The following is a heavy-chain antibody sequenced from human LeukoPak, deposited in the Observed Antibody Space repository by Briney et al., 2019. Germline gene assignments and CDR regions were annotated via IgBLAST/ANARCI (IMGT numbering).Heavy chain of an antibody. CDR3: ARAHTSSWYMDY. D-gene: IGHD6-13*01. CDR2: IYYSGST. CDR1: GGSISSYY. Sequence: SETLSLTCSVSGGSISSYYWSWIRQPPGKGLEWIRYIYYSGSTNYNPSLKSRVTISVDTSENQLSLKLSSVTAADTALYYCARAHTSSWYMDYWGQGTLVTVSS. J-gene: IGHJ4*02. V-gene: IGHV4-59*01.